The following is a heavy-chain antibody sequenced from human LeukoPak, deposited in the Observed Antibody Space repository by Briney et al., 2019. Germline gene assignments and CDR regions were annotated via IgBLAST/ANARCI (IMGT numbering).Heavy chain of an antibody. CDR1: GYTFTSYY. J-gene: IGHJ4*02. V-gene: IGHV1-2*02. Sequence: GASVKVSCKASGYTFTSYYMHWVRQAPGQGLEWMGWINPNSGGTNYAQKFQGRVTMTRDTSISTAYMELSRLRSDDTAVYYCARDPTTIIAVAGRYYFDYWGQGTLVTVSS. CDR3: ARDPTTIIAVAGRYYFDY. CDR2: INPNSGGT. D-gene: IGHD6-19*01.